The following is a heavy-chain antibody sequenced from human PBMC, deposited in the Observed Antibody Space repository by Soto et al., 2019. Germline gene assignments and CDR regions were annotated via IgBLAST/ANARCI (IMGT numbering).Heavy chain of an antibody. CDR2: ISGSGGRT. D-gene: IGHD6-19*01. Sequence: GGSLRLSCAASGFTFSSYAMGWVRQAPGMGLEWVSSISGSGGRTYYADSVKGRFTISRDNSKNTLYLQMNSLRAEDTAVYYCAKDGSSGWTRAAFDIWGQGTMVTVSS. CDR3: AKDGSSGWTRAAFDI. CDR1: GFTFSSYA. V-gene: IGHV3-23*01. J-gene: IGHJ3*02.